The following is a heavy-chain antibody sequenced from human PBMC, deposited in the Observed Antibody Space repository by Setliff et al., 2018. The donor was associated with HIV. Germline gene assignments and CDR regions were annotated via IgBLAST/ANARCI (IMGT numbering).Heavy chain of an antibody. Sequence: LRLSCAASVFTFNNYGMNWVRQAPGKGLEWVAFIRYDGSQKYYVDSVKGRFTISRDNSKNTLYLQMNSLRVEDTAVYYCAKDVCSGAYCYAYYYYGMDVWGQGTMVTVSS. J-gene: IGHJ6*02. CDR3: AKDVCSGAYCYAYYYYGMDV. V-gene: IGHV3-30*02. CDR2: IRYDGSQK. D-gene: IGHD2-15*01. CDR1: VFTFNNYG.